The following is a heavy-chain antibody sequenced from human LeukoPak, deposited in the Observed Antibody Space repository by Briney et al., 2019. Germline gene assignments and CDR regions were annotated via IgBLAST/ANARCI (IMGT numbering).Heavy chain of an antibody. CDR1: GFTFSDYS. CDR3: ARDYKYAFDN. Sequence: GGSLRLSCAASGFTFSDYSMNWVRQALGKGLEWISYIGIDSGNTNYADSVKGRFTISGDKAKNSLYLQMNSLRVEDTAVYYCARDYKYAFDNWGQGTLVTVSS. J-gene: IGHJ4*02. V-gene: IGHV3-48*01. D-gene: IGHD5-24*01. CDR2: IGIDSGNT.